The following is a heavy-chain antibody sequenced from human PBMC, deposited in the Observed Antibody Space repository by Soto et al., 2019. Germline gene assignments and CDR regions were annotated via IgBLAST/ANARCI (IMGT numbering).Heavy chain of an antibody. CDR1: GFTFSSYG. J-gene: IGHJ1*01. CDR3: AKGVVGATTYVQH. CDR2: ISYDGSDK. V-gene: IGHV3-30*18. D-gene: IGHD1-26*01. Sequence: QVQLVESGGGVVQPGRSLRLSCAASGFTFSSYGMHWVRQAPGKGLEWVAVISYDGSDKYYADSVKGRFTISRDNSNNTPYLQMERLRAEDTAVYYCAKGVVGATTYVQHWGQGTLVTVSS.